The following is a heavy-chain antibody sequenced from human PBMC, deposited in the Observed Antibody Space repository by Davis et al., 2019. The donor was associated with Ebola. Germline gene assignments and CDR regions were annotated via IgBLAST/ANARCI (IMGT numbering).Heavy chain of an antibody. V-gene: IGHV4-59*01. Sequence: MPSETLSLTCTVSGGPISSYYWSWIRQPPGKGLEWIGYIYYSGSTNYNPSLKSRVTISVDTSKNQFSLKLNSVTAADTAVYYCARWASVGYWGQGTLVTVSS. J-gene: IGHJ4*02. D-gene: IGHD1-26*01. CDR1: GGPISSYY. CDR3: ARWASVGY. CDR2: IYYSGST.